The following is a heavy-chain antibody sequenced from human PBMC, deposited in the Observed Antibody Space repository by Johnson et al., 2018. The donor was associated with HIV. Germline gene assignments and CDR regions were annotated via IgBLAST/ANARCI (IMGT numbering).Heavy chain of an antibody. D-gene: IGHD1-26*01. Sequence: MLLVESGGGLVQPGGSLRLSCAASGFIFSSYWMSWVRQTPGKGLEWVANIKPDGSEKYYVDSVKGRFTISRDNAKNSLYLQMNSLRAEDTAVYYCAKPLHSGSYWAAFDIWGQGTMVTVSS. CDR2: IKPDGSEK. J-gene: IGHJ3*02. CDR3: AKPLHSGSYWAAFDI. V-gene: IGHV3-7*01. CDR1: GFIFSSYW.